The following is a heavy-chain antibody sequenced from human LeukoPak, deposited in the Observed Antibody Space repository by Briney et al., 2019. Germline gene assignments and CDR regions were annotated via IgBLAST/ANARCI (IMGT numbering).Heavy chain of an antibody. CDR2: VHYSLNS. CDR3: ACYKIVERNFDF. D-gene: IGHD5-24*01. V-gene: IGHV4-59*01. Sequence: SETLSLPCSVSGPSINGYYWSWIPQPPEKALEWIGNVHYSLNSTYSPSLESRVTISMDTSKRQFSLKLTSVPAADTAVYYCACYKIVERNFDFWGEGMLVTVSS. J-gene: IGHJ4*02. CDR1: GPSINGYY.